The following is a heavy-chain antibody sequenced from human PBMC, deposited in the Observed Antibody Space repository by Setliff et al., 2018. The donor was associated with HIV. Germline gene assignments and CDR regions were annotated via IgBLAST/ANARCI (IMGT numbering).Heavy chain of an antibody. Sequence: GGSLRLSCATSGFTFSSYWMSWVRQAPGKGLEWMANIKQDGSEKYYVDSVKGRFTISRDNAKNSLYLQMNSLRAEDTAVYYCARGDFYDSSGYFTDAFDIWGQGTMVTVSS. CDR3: ARGDFYDSSGYFTDAFDI. J-gene: IGHJ3*02. CDR1: GFTFSSYW. CDR2: IKQDGSEK. D-gene: IGHD3-22*01. V-gene: IGHV3-7*03.